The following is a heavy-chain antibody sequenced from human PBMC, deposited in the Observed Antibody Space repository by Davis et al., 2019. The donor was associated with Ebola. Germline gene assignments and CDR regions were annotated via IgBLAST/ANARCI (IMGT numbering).Heavy chain of an antibody. D-gene: IGHD6-6*01. Sequence: PSETLSLTCAVSGGSISSGGYSWSWIRQPPGKGLEWIGYIYHSGNTFYNPSLRSRVTISVDRSKNQFSLEVTSVTAADTAMYYCARDRGITTRTGRDSYYGLDAWGQGTTVTVSS. CDR2: IYHSGNT. J-gene: IGHJ6*02. V-gene: IGHV4-30-2*01. CDR3: ARDRGITTRTGRDSYYGLDA. CDR1: GGSISSGGYS.